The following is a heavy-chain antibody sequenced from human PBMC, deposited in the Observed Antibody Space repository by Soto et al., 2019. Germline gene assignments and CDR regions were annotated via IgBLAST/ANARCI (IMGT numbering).Heavy chain of an antibody. CDR3: ARDQLGYCTNGVCYGLYGMDV. CDR1: GGSISSYY. J-gene: IGHJ6*02. V-gene: IGHV4-59*01. D-gene: IGHD2-8*01. Sequence: ETLSLTCTVSGGSISSYYWSWIRQPPGKGLEWIGYIYYSGSTNYNPSLKSRVTISVETSKNQFSLKLSSVTAADTAVYYCARDQLGYCTNGVCYGLYGMDVWGQGTAVS. CDR2: IYYSGST.